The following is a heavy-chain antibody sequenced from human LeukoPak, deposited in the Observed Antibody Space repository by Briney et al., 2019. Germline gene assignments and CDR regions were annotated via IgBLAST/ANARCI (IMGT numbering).Heavy chain of an antibody. D-gene: IGHD6-19*01. CDR2: MYNSDST. J-gene: IGHJ4*02. CDR1: GFTVNSKY. Sequence: GGALRLSCAASGFTVNSKYMGWVRQAPGKGLEWVSVMYNSDSTQYADSVKGRFTISRDNSKNTLYLQMNSLRADDTAMYYCARSEQWLAWNYWGQGTLVTVSS. CDR3: ARSEQWLAWNY. V-gene: IGHV3-53*01.